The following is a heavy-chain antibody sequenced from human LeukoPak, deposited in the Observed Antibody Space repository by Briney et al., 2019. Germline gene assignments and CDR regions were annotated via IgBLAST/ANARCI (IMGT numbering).Heavy chain of an antibody. V-gene: IGHV1-69*13. CDR1: GGTFSSYA. Sequence: ASVKVSCKASGGTFSSYAISWVRQAPGQRLEWMGGIIPIFGTANYAQKFQGRVAITADESTSTAYMELSSLRSEDTAVYYCARGPHVLLWFGGVGYFDYWGQGTLVTVSS. D-gene: IGHD3-10*01. CDR3: ARGPHVLLWFGGVGYFDY. CDR2: IIPIFGTA. J-gene: IGHJ4*02.